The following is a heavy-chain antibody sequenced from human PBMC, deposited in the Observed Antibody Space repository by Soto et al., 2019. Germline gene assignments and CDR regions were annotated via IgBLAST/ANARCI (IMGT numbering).Heavy chain of an antibody. J-gene: IGHJ3*02. Sequence: PSETLSLTCTVSGVSISSVGYYWSWIRQHPGKGLEWIGYIYYSGTTYHNPSLKSRATISVDTSKNQFSLRLSSVTAADTAVYYCAREESGKRGAYVFDIWGQGTMVTVSS. CDR3: AREESGKRGAYVFDI. CDR2: IYYSGTT. V-gene: IGHV4-31*03. CDR1: GVSISSVGYY. D-gene: IGHD3-3*01.